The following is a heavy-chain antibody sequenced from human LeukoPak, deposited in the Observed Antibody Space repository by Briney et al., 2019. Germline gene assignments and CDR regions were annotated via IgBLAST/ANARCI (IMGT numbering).Heavy chain of an antibody. CDR1: GFTFSSYA. Sequence: GGSLRLSCAASGFTFSSYAMTWVRQAPGKGLEWVSAISASVGTTYYADSVKGRFTISRDNAKNSLYLQMNSLRAEDTAVYYCARDRYTSYWGQGTLIIVSS. D-gene: IGHD2-2*02. J-gene: IGHJ4*02. CDR2: ISASVGTT. CDR3: ARDRYTSY. V-gene: IGHV3-23*01.